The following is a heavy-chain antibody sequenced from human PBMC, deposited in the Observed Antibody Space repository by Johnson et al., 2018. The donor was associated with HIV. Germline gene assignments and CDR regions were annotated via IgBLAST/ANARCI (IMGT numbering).Heavy chain of an antibody. D-gene: IGHD5-24*01. CDR2: IYSGGST. Sequence: EVQLVESGGGVVQPGRSLRLSCAASGFTFSSNHMSWVRQAPGKGLEWVSVIYSGGSTYYADAVKGRFTISRDNSKNTLYLQMNRLRAEDTAVYYCAREWLYGFDIWGQGTMVTVSS. CDR3: AREWLYGFDI. CDR1: GFTFSSNH. J-gene: IGHJ3*02. V-gene: IGHV3-66*01.